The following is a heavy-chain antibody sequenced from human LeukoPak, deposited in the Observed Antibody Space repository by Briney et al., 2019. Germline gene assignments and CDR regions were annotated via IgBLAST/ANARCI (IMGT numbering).Heavy chain of an antibody. J-gene: IGHJ4*02. D-gene: IGHD3-22*01. V-gene: IGHV1-18*01. Sequence: GASVKVSCKASGYTFTSYGISWVGQAPGQGLEWMGWISAYNGNTNYAQKLQGRVTMTTDTSTSTAYMELRSLRSDDTAVYYCARDTYYDSSGYGGPFDYWGQGTLVTVSS. CDR2: ISAYNGNT. CDR3: ARDTYYDSSGYGGPFDY. CDR1: GYTFTSYG.